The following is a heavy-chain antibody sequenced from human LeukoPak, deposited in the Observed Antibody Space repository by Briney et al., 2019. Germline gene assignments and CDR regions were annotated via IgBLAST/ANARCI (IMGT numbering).Heavy chain of an antibody. Sequence: ASVKVSCKASGYTFINYGINWVRQAPGQGLEWMGWISAYNGNTNYAQKLQGRVTMTTDTSTSTAYMELRSLRSDDTAVYYCARSYSSSWYRVYYYGMDVWGQGTTVTVSS. V-gene: IGHV1-18*01. D-gene: IGHD6-13*01. CDR3: ARSYSSSWYRVYYYGMDV. J-gene: IGHJ6*02. CDR2: ISAYNGNT. CDR1: GYTFINYG.